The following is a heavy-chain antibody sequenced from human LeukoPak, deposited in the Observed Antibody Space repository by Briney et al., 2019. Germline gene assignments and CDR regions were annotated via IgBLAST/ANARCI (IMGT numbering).Heavy chain of an antibody. J-gene: IGHJ3*02. D-gene: IGHD2-21*01. Sequence: SETLSLTCTVSGGSISSYYWSWIRQPPGKGLEWIGEINHSGSTNYNPSLKSRVTISVDTSKNQFSLKLGSVTAADTAVYYCARSEGPRLWHSFDIWGQGTMVTVSS. V-gene: IGHV4-34*01. CDR3: ARSEGPRLWHSFDI. CDR2: INHSGST. CDR1: GGSISSYY.